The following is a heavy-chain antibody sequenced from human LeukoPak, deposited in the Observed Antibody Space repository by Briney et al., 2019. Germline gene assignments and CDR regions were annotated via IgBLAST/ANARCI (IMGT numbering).Heavy chain of an antibody. CDR2: VFYSGST. V-gene: IGHV4-61*01. D-gene: IGHD5-12*01. CDR1: GGSVSSGNYY. J-gene: IGHJ4*02. CDR3: ASGGPYSGYIY. Sequence: PSETLSLTCTVSGGSVSSGNYYWSWIRQPPGKGLEWIGYVFYSGSTNYNPSLKSRVAISVDTSKNQFSLKVSSVTAADTAVYYCASGGPYSGYIYWGQGSLVTVSS.